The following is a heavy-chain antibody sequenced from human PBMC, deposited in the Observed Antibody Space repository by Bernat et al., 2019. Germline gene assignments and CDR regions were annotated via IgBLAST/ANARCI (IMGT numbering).Heavy chain of an antibody. V-gene: IGHV4-59*01. D-gene: IGHD1-1*01. J-gene: IGHJ6*02. Sequence: QVQLQESGPGLVKPSETLSLTCTVSGGSISSYYWSWIRQPPGKGLEWIGYIYYSGSTNYNPSLKSRVTISVDTSKNQFSLKLSSVTAADTAVYYCARERGRKETTRGMDVWGQGTTVTVSS. CDR2: IYYSGST. CDR3: ARERGRKETTRGMDV. CDR1: GGSISSYY.